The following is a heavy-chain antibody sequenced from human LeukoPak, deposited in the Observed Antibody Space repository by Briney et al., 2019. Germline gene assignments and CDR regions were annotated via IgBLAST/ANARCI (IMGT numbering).Heavy chain of an antibody. J-gene: IGHJ6*03. CDR3: ARARKQQVVYYNYYMDV. CDR2: VYYTGST. V-gene: IGHV4-39*01. D-gene: IGHD6-13*01. CDR1: GGSISSSTFY. Sequence: SETLSLTCTVSGGSISSSTFYWGWIRQPPGKGLEWIGTVYYTGSTYYNPSLTSRVTISVDTSKNQFSLELNSVTAADTGMYFCARARKQQVVYYNYYMDVWGKGTTVTVSS.